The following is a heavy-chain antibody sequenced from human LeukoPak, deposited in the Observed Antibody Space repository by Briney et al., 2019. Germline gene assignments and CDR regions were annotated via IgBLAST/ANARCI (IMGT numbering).Heavy chain of an antibody. CDR1: GGSFSGYY. J-gene: IGHJ4*02. CDR3: ARARAYCSGGSCYSYNFDY. V-gene: IGHV4-34*01. D-gene: IGHD2-15*01. CDR2: INHSGST. Sequence: TSETLSLTCAVYGGSFSGYYWSWIRQPPGKGLEWIGEINHSGSTNYNPSLKSRVTILVDTSKNQFSLKLSSVTAADTAVYYCARARAYCSGGSCYSYNFDYWGQGTLVTVSS.